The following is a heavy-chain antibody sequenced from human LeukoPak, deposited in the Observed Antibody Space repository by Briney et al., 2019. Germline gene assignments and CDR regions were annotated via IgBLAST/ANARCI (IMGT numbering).Heavy chain of an antibody. CDR1: GLIVSSSY. CDR3: ARELAVAGTIFYFDY. CDR2: IYSDGST. Sequence: GGSLRLSCVASGLIVSSSYMSWVRQTPGKGLEWVSAIYSDGSTYYADSVKGRFTISRDNSKNTLYLQMNSLRAEDTAVYYCARELAVAGTIFYFDYWGQGTLVTVSS. J-gene: IGHJ4*02. D-gene: IGHD6-19*01. V-gene: IGHV3-66*01.